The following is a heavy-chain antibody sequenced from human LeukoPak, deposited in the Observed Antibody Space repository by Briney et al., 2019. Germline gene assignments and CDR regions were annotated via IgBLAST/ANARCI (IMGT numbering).Heavy chain of an antibody. J-gene: IGHJ1*01. D-gene: IGHD6-19*01. CDR1: GGPISSYY. Sequence: SETLSLTCTVSGGPISSYYRSWIRQPPGKGLEWIGSIYHSGSTYYNPSLKSRVTISVDTSKNQFSLKLSSVTAADTAVYYCGTGGQWLVRQYFQHWGQGTLVTVSS. V-gene: IGHV4-59*04. CDR2: IYHSGST. CDR3: GTGGQWLVRQYFQH.